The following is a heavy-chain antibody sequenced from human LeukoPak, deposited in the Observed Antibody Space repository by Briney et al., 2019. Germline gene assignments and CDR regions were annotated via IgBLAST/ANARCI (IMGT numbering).Heavy chain of an antibody. Sequence: SETLSLTCTVSGGSISSYYWSWIRQPPGKGLERIGYIYYSGSTNYNPSLKSRVTISVDTSKNQFSLKLSSVTAADTAVYYCARDRTYYYDSSGYYYYYYGMDVWGQGTTVTVSS. CDR1: GGSISSYY. J-gene: IGHJ6*02. CDR3: ARDRTYYYDSSGYYYYYYGMDV. CDR2: IYYSGST. V-gene: IGHV4-59*01. D-gene: IGHD3-22*01.